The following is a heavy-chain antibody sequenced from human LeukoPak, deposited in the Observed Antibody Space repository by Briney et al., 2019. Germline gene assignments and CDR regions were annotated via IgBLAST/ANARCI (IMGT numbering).Heavy chain of an antibody. CDR1: GYTFTGYY. Sequence: ASVKVSCKASGYTFTGYYMLWVRQAPGQGLEWMGWINPNSGGTNYAQKFQGRVTMTRDTSISTAYMELSRLRSDDTAVYYCARKRDYDFWSGYSDYYYGMDVWGQGTTVTVSS. J-gene: IGHJ6*02. V-gene: IGHV1-2*02. D-gene: IGHD3-3*01. CDR2: INPNSGGT. CDR3: ARKRDYDFWSGYSDYYYGMDV.